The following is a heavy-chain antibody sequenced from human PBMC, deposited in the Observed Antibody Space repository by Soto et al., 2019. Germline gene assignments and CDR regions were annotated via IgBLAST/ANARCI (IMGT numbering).Heavy chain of an antibody. V-gene: IGHV1-18*01. CDR3: XXXXXXXKGGMDV. CDR2: INGYTGNT. CDR1: GYTFTSYG. J-gene: IGHJ6*02. Sequence: QVQLVQSGAEVKKPGASVKVSCKASGYTFTSYGFSWVRQAPGQGLEWMGWINGYTGNTHYAQKFQGRVTMTTDTXXXXXXXXXXXXXXXXXXXXXXXXXXXXXKGGMDVWGQGTTVTVSS.